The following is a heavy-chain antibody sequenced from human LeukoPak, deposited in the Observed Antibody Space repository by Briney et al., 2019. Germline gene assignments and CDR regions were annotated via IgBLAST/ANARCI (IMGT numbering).Heavy chain of an antibody. Sequence: GASVEVSCETSGYPFTTYDFTWVRQAPGQGLEWMGGIIPIFGTANYAQKFQGRVTITADESTSTAYMELSSLRSEDTAVYYCATYSGSSGYLSWFDPWGQGTLVTTSS. CDR2: IIPIFGTA. CDR1: GYPFTTYD. V-gene: IGHV1-69*13. J-gene: IGHJ5*02. D-gene: IGHD3-22*01. CDR3: ATYSGSSGYLSWFDP.